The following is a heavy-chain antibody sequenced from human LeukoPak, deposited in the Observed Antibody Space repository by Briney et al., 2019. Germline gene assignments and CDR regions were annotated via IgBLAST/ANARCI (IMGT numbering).Heavy chain of an antibody. V-gene: IGHV4-59*01. J-gene: IGHJ4*02. Sequence: PSETLSLTCTVSGGSISSYYWSWIRQPPGKGLEWIGYIYYSGSTNYNPSLKSRVTISVDTSKNQFSLKLSSVTAADTAVYYCARGSFLSTGYSSRGATFDYWGQGTLVTVSS. CDR2: IYYSGST. CDR3: ARGSFLSTGYSSRGATFDY. D-gene: IGHD6-13*01. CDR1: GGSISSYY.